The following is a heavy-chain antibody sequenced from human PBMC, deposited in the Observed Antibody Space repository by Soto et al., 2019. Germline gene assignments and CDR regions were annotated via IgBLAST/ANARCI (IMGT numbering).Heavy chain of an antibody. Sequence: PGGSLRLSCAASGFTFSSYSMNWVRQAPGKGLEWVSSISSSSSYIYYADSVKGRFTTSRDNAKNSLYLQMNSLRAEDTAVYYCARVYGDYAGGYYYYGMDVWGQGTTVTVSS. J-gene: IGHJ6*02. CDR3: ARVYGDYAGGYYYYGMDV. CDR1: GFTFSSYS. CDR2: ISSSSSYI. V-gene: IGHV3-21*01. D-gene: IGHD4-17*01.